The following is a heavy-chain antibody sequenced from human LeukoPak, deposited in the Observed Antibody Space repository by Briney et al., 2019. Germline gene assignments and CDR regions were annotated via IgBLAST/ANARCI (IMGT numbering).Heavy chain of an antibody. D-gene: IGHD6-19*01. J-gene: IGHJ4*02. CDR3: ARVLGYSSGWYVSYFDY. CDR1: GGTFSSYA. Sequence: SVKVSCKASGGTFSSYAISWVRQAPGQGLEWMGGIIPIFGTANYAQKFQGRVTITADKSTSTAYMELSSLRSEDTAVYYCARVLGYSSGWYVSYFDYWGQGTLVTDSS. CDR2: IIPIFGTA. V-gene: IGHV1-69*06.